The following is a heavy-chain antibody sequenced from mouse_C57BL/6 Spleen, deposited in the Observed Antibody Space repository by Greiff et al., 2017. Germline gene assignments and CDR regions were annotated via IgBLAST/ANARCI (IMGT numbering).Heavy chain of an antibody. CDR1: GYAFSSSW. J-gene: IGHJ2*01. Sequence: QVQLKQSGPELVKPGASVKFSCKASGYAFSSSWMNWVKQRPGKGLEWIGRIYPGDGDTNYNGKFKGKATLTADKSSSTAYMQPSSLTSEDSAVYYCARWDSNRDLDDWGKGTTLTVSS. D-gene: IGHD3-3*01. V-gene: IGHV1-82*01. CDR2: IYPGDGDT. CDR3: ARWDSNRDLDD.